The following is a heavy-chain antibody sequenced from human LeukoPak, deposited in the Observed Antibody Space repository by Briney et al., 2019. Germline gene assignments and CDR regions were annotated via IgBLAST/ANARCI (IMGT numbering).Heavy chain of an antibody. CDR1: GFSFSNFA. CDR2: ISGSGGTT. J-gene: IGHJ4*02. D-gene: IGHD1-26*01. CDR3: AREVGGLDY. Sequence: PGTSLRLSCTASGFSFSNFAMSWVRQAPGKGLEWVSVISGSGGTTHYADSVKGRFTISRDNSKNTLYLQMSSLRAEDTAVNYCAREVGGLDYWGQGTLVTVSS. V-gene: IGHV3-23*01.